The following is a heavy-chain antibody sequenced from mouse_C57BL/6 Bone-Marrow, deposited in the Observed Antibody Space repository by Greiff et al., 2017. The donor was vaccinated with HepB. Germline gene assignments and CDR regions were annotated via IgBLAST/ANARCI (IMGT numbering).Heavy chain of an antibody. J-gene: IGHJ2*01. D-gene: IGHD3-1*01. CDR3: ARGFYYFDY. V-gene: IGHV3-1*01. Sequence: DVQLQESGPGMVKPSQSLSLTCTVTGYSITSGYDWHWIRHFPGNKLEWMGYISYSGSTNYNPSLKSRISITHDTSKNHFFLKLNSVTTEDTATYYCARGFYYFDYWGQGTTLTVSS. CDR1: GYSITSGYD. CDR2: ISYSGST.